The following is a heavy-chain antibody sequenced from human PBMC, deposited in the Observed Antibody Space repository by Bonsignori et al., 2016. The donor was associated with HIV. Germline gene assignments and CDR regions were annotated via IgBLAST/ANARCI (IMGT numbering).Heavy chain of an antibody. CDR3: ARDRRVGGYWNFDL. J-gene: IGHJ2*01. Sequence: WIRQPPGKGLEWIGYIYFTGSTNYSPSLKSRVTMLADTSKNQLSLKLTSVTAADTALYYCARDRRVGGYWNFDLWGRGTLVTVSS. V-gene: IGHV4-59*01. CDR2: IYFTGST. D-gene: IGHD3-16*01.